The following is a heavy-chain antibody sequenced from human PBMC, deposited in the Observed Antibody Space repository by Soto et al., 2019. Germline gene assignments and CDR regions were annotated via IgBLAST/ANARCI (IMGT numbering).Heavy chain of an antibody. CDR2: IYYSGST. J-gene: IGHJ5*02. CDR3: ARGRYCISTSCYRHNWFDP. D-gene: IGHD2-2*01. V-gene: IGHV4-61*01. Sequence: PSETLSLTCTVSGGSVSSGSYYWSWIRQPPGKGLEWIGYIYYSGSTNYNPSLKSRVTISVDTSKNQFSLKLSSVTAADTAVYYCARGRYCISTSCYRHNWFDPWGQGTLVTVSS. CDR1: GGSVSSGSYY.